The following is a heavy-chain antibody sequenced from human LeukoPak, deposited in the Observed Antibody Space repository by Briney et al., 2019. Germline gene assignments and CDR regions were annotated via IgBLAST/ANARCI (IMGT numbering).Heavy chain of an antibody. D-gene: IGHD5-18*01. CDR2: IYYSGST. Sequence: PSETLSLTCSVSGGSISSYYWSWIRQPPGKGLEWIGYIYYSGSTNYNPSLKSRVTISVDTSKNQFSLKLSSVTAADTAVYYCARHLYSYGSAHAFDIWGQGTMVTVSS. J-gene: IGHJ3*02. CDR1: GGSISSYY. CDR3: ARHLYSYGSAHAFDI. V-gene: IGHV4-59*08.